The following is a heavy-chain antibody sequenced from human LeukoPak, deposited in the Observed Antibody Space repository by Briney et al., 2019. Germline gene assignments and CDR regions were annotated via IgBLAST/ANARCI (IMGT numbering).Heavy chain of an antibody. CDR2: ISSSSSTI. CDR3: AKDPVGAPEEFDY. V-gene: IGHV3-48*01. D-gene: IGHD1-26*01. Sequence: PGGSLRLSCAASGFTFSSYSMNWVRQAPGKGLEWVSYISSSSSTIYYADSVKGRFTISRDNSKNTLYLQMNSLRAEDTAVYYCAKDPVGAPEEFDYWGQGTLVTVSS. CDR1: GFTFSSYS. J-gene: IGHJ4*02.